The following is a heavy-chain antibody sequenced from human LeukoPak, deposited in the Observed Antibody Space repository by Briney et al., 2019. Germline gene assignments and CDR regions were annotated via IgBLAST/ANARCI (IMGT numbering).Heavy chain of an antibody. J-gene: IGHJ4*02. CDR1: GYTFTGYY. CDR3: ARANRRGYSYGYYVY. V-gene: IGHV1-2*04. D-gene: IGHD5-18*01. CDR2: INPNSGGT. Sequence: ASVNVSCKASGYTFTGYYMHWVRQAPGQGLEWMGWINPNSGGTNYAQKFQGWVTMTRDTSISTAYMELSRLRSDDTAVYYCARANRRGYSYGYYVYWGQGTLVTVSS.